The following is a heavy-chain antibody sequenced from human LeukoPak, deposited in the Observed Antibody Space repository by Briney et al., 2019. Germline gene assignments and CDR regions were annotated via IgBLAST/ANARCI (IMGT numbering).Heavy chain of an antibody. CDR3: ARAHGEFDP. CDR1: GYTFTTYD. J-gene: IGHJ5*02. Sequence: ASVKVSCKASGYTFTTYDINWVRQAPGQGLEWMGWMNPNSGNTGYAEKFQGRVTMTRDTSRGTAYMELSSLRSEDTAVYYCARAHGEFDPWGQEPWSPSPQ. CDR2: MNPNSGNT. V-gene: IGHV1-8*01. D-gene: IGHD7-27*01.